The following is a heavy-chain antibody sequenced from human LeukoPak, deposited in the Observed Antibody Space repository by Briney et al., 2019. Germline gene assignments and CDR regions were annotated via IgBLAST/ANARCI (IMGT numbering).Heavy chain of an antibody. V-gene: IGHV1-8*01. CDR2: MNPSSGNT. CDR3: ARRDCTTGACRFDD. J-gene: IGHJ4*02. D-gene: IGHD2-8*01. CDR1: GHTFTNDE. Sequence: ASVKVSCKASGHTFTNDEIHWVRQATGQGLEWMGWMNPSSGNTGYAQKFQGRLTMTRNTSISTAYMDLSRLRSDDTAVYYCARRDCTTGACRFDDWGQGTRVSVSP.